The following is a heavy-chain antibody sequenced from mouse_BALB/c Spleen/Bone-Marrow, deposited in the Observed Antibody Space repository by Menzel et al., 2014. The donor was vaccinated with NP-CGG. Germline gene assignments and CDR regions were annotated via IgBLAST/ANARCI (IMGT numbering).Heavy chain of an antibody. Sequence: EVQGVESGGGLVQPGGSLKLSCAASGFTFSSYTMSWVRQTPEKRLEWVAYISNGGVTTYYPDAVKGRFTISRDNAKNTLYLQMSSLKSEDTAMYYCARQLGLRWAMDYWGQGTSVTVSS. CDR1: GFTFSSYT. CDR2: ISNGGVTT. D-gene: IGHD3-1*01. V-gene: IGHV5-12-2*01. J-gene: IGHJ4*01. CDR3: ARQLGLRWAMDY.